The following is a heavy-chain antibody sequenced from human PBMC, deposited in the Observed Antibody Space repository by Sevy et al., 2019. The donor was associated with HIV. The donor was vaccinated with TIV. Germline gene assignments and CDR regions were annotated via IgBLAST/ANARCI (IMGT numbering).Heavy chain of an antibody. CDR2: LSFGCGKI. D-gene: IGHD2-8*01. CDR1: GFAFYEYS. V-gene: IGHV3-23*01. J-gene: IGHJ4*02. CDR3: AREGCSRPNDY. Sequence: GGSLRLSCAASGFAFYEYSMSWIRQAPGKGLEWVVTLSFGCGKINYADSVKGRFTISRDNSKSSFYLQMDNLRVEDTALYYCAREGCSRPNDYWGQGTRVTVSS.